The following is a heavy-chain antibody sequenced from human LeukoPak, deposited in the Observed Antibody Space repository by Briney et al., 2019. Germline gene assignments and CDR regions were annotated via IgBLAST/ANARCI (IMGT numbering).Heavy chain of an antibody. D-gene: IGHD5-12*01. CDR1: GGSISSCY. Sequence: SETLSLTCTVSGGSISSCYWSWIRQPPGKGLEWIGYIYYSGSTSYNPSLKSRVTISVDTSSNQFSLILTSVTAADTAVYYCARGTKTGYTGYDWNYWGQGSLVTVSS. J-gene: IGHJ4*02. CDR2: IYYSGST. CDR3: ARGTKTGYTGYDWNY. V-gene: IGHV4-59*01.